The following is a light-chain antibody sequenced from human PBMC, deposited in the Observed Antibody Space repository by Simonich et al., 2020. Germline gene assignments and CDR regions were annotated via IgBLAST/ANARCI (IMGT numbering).Light chain of an antibody. V-gene: IGLV4-69*01. CDR2: LNSDGSH. CDR3: QTWGTGIVV. CDR1: SGHSSYA. J-gene: IGLJ2*01. Sequence: QLVLTQSPSASASLGASVKLTCTLSSGHSSYAIAWHQQQPEKGPRYLRKLNSDGSHRKGEGIPDRGSGSSSGAERYLTISSPQSEDEADYYCQTWGTGIVVFGGGTKLTVL.